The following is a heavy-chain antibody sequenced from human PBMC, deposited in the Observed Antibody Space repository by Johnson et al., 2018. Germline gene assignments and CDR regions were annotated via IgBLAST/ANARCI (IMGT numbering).Heavy chain of an antibody. Sequence: QVQLEESGGGVVQXGRSLRLSCAASGFTFSSYGMHWVRQAPGKGLEGVAVIWYDGSNKYYADPVKGRFTIPRDNSKNPLYQQMNRLGAEDTAVYDCARADAFDTWGQGTMVTVSS. CDR3: ARADAFDT. CDR1: GFTFSSYG. V-gene: IGHV3-30*19. CDR2: IWYDGSNK. J-gene: IGHJ3*02.